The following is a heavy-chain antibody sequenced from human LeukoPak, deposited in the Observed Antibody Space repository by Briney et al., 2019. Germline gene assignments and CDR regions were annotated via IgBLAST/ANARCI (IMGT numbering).Heavy chain of an antibody. V-gene: IGHV3-21*01. J-gene: IGHJ5*02. D-gene: IGHD6-6*01. Sequence: GGSLRLSCAASGFTFSSYSMNWVRQAPGKGLEWVSSISSSSSYIYYADSVKGRFTISRDNAKNSLYLQMNSLRAEDTAVYYCARDVLRGIAARERNWFDPWSQGTLVTVSS. CDR3: ARDVLRGIAARERNWFDP. CDR2: ISSSSSYI. CDR1: GFTFSSYS.